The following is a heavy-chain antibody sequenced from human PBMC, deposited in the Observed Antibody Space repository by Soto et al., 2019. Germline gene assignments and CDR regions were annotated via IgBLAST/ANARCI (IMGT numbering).Heavy chain of an antibody. J-gene: IGHJ6*03. Sequence: HPGGSLRLSCAASGFTFSSYGMHWVRQAPGKGLEWVAVIWYDGSNKYYADSVKGRFTISRDNSKNTLYLQMNSLRAEDTAVYYCARDSPNSSGVYYYYMDVWGKGTTVTVSS. D-gene: IGHD5-18*01. CDR1: GFTFSSYG. CDR3: ARDSPNSSGVYYYYMDV. V-gene: IGHV3-33*01. CDR2: IWYDGSNK.